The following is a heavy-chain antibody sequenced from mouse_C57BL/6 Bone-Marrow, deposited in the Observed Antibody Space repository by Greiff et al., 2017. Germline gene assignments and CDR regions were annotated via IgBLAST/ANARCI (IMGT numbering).Heavy chain of an antibody. J-gene: IGHJ2*01. V-gene: IGHV1-69*01. D-gene: IGHD4-1*01. CDR1: GYTFTSYW. CDR2: FDPSDSYT. CDR3: ARDWYFDY. Sequence: QVQLQQPGAELVMPGASVKLSCKASGYTFTSYWMHWVKQRPGQGLEWIGEFDPSDSYTNYNQKFKGKSTLTVAQSSSTAYMQLSSLTSEDSAVYYCARDWYFDYWGQGTTLTVSS.